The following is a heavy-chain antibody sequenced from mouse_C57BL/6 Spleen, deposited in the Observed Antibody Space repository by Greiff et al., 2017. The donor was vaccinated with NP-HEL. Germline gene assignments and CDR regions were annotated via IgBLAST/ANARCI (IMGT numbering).Heavy chain of an antibody. CDR3: ARKYYYGSSPYYAMDY. Sequence: LVESGAELARPGASVKLSCKASGYTFTSYGISWVKQRTGQGLEWIGEIYPRSGNTYYNEKFKGKATLTADKSSSTAYMELRSLTSEDSAVYFCARKYYYGSSPYYAMDYWGQGTSVTVSS. V-gene: IGHV1-81*01. J-gene: IGHJ4*01. D-gene: IGHD1-1*01. CDR2: IYPRSGNT. CDR1: GYTFTSYG.